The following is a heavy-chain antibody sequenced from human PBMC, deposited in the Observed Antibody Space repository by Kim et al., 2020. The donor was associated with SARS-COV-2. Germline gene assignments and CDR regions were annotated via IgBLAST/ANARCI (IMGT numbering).Heavy chain of an antibody. V-gene: IGHV3-23*01. D-gene: IGHD3-16*01. J-gene: IGHJ4*02. CDR3: AKDGAA. Sequence: GGSLRLSCAASGFTFSSFAMNWVRQAPGKGLEWVSGITAATSMAYYADSVKGRFTISRDNSKNTVYLQMYSLRAEDTAIYYCAKDGAAWGQGTLVTVSS. CDR2: ITAATSMA. CDR1: GFTFSSFA.